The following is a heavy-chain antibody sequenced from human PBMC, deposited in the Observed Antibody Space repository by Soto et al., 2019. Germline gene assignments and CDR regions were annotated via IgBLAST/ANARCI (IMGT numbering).Heavy chain of an antibody. V-gene: IGHV4-59*01. Sequence: QVQLQESGPGLVKPSETLSLTCTVSGGSISSYYWSWIRQPPGKGLEWIGYIYYSGSTNYNPSLKSRVTISVDTSKNQFSLKLSSVTDEDTAVYYCERDRFDYIWGSYRYPFGAFDIWGQGTMVTVSS. D-gene: IGHD3-16*02. CDR2: IYYSGST. J-gene: IGHJ3*02. CDR3: ERDRFDYIWGSYRYPFGAFDI. CDR1: GGSISSYY.